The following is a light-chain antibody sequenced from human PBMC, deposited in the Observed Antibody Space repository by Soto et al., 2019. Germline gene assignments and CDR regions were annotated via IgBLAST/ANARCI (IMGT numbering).Light chain of an antibody. V-gene: IGKV3-15*01. CDR3: QQYNNWPPWT. CDR2: GAS. Sequence: EIVMTQSPATLSVSPGDRATLSCRASQSVSSNLAWYQQKPGQAPRLLFYGASTRATGIPARFSGSGSGTEFSLTISSLQSEDFAVYYCQQYNNWPPWTFGQGTKVEIK. J-gene: IGKJ1*01. CDR1: QSVSSN.